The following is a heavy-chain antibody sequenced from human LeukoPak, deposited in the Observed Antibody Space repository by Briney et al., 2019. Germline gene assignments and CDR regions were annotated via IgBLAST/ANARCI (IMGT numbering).Heavy chain of an antibody. CDR2: IIPIFGTA. Sequence: SVKVSCKASGGTFSSYAISWVRQAPGQGPEWMGGIIPIFGTANYAQEFQGRVTVTAGESTSPAYLELSGLGSEDTAVYYCARTVPAAKDFDYWGQGTLVTVSS. D-gene: IGHD2-2*01. CDR1: GGTFSSYA. J-gene: IGHJ4*02. CDR3: ARTVPAAKDFDY. V-gene: IGHV1-69*13.